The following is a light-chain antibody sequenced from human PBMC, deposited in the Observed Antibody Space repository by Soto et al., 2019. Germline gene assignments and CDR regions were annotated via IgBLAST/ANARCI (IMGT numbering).Light chain of an antibody. CDR3: QRYNNGPPVT. CDR2: AAS. J-gene: IGKJ3*01. CDR1: QDINNY. V-gene: IGKV1-27*01. Sequence: DIQMTQSPSSLSASVGDRVTITCRASQDINNYLAWYQQKPGKPPKLLIYAASTLQSGVPSRFSGGGSGTAFTLPTNSLQPEDVATYYCQRYNNGPPVTFGPGTKV.